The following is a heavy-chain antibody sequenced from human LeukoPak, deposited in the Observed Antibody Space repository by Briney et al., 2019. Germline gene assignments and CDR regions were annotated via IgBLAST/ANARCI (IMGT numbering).Heavy chain of an antibody. CDR2: ISESSSHT. D-gene: IGHD3-16*01. J-gene: IGHJ6*02. Sequence: GGSLRLSCAASGFTFNNYAMHWVRQAPGKGLEWVSYISESSSHTYYVDSVKGRFTISRDNAKNSLYLQMSSLRAEDTGIYYCARDRAVKARIGGMDVWGQGTTVIVSS. CDR1: GFTFNNYA. CDR3: ARDRAVKARIGGMDV. V-gene: IGHV3-21*06.